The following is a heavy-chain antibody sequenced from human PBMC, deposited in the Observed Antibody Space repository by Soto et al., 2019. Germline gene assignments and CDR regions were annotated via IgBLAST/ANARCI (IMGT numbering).Heavy chain of an antibody. J-gene: IGHJ4*02. D-gene: IGHD3-9*01. CDR1: GGSISSSSYY. CDR3: ARHGSGYDILSWIY. Sequence: PSETLSLTCIVSGGSISSSSYYWGWIRQPPGKGLEWLGSIYYSGSTYYNPSLKSRVTISVDTSKNQFSLTLSSVTAADSVVYYCARHGSGYDILSWIYWGQGTLVTVSS. CDR2: IYYSGST. V-gene: IGHV4-39*01.